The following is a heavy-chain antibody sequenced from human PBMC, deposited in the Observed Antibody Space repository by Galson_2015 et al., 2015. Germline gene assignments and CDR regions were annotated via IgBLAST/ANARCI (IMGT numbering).Heavy chain of an antibody. D-gene: IGHD4-17*01. V-gene: IGHV4-38-2*01. Sequence: SETLSLTCAVSGYSISSGYYWGWIRQPPGKGLEWIGSIYHSGSTYYNPSLKSRVTISVDTSKNQFSLKLSSVTAADTAVYYCASQIYGDGSPDNWFDPWGQGTLVTVSS. J-gene: IGHJ5*02. CDR3: ASQIYGDGSPDNWFDP. CDR1: GYSISSGYY. CDR2: IYHSGST.